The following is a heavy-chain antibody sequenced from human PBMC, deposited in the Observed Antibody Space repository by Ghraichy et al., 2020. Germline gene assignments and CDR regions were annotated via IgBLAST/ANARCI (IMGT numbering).Heavy chain of an antibody. D-gene: IGHD1-7*01. CDR2: ISSSSSYI. V-gene: IGHV3-21*01. J-gene: IGHJ5*02. CDR3: ARGFIHWNYGELLFDP. CDR1: GFTFSSYS. Sequence: GGSLRLSCAASGFTFSSYSMNWVRQAPGKGLEWVSSISSSSSYIYYADSVKGRFTISRDNAKNSLYLQMNSLRAEDTAVYYCARGFIHWNYGELLFDPWGQGTLVTFSS.